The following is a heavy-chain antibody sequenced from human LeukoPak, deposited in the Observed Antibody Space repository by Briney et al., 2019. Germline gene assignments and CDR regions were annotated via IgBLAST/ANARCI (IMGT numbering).Heavy chain of an antibody. Sequence: PSETLSLTCTVSGGSISGYYWSWIRQPAGKGLEYIGRIYTSGSTNYNPSLKSRVTISVDTSKNQFSLKLSSVTAADTAVYYCARVRDDVYTVFDYWGQGILVTVSS. CDR3: ARVRDDVYTVFDY. V-gene: IGHV4-4*07. J-gene: IGHJ4*02. CDR1: GGSISGYY. CDR2: IYTSGST. D-gene: IGHD5-24*01.